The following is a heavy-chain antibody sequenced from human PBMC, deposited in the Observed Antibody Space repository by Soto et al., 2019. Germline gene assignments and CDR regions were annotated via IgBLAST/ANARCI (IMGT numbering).Heavy chain of an antibody. V-gene: IGHV3-7*01. Sequence: LRLSCAASGFTFSNYWMSWVRQAPGKGLEWVANIKGDGSERNYVDSVKGRFTISRDNAENSLYLQMNSLRAEDTAVYYCASARHIGPWGQGTLVTVSS. CDR1: GFTFSNYW. J-gene: IGHJ5*02. D-gene: IGHD2-21*01. CDR2: IKGDGSER. CDR3: ASARHIGP.